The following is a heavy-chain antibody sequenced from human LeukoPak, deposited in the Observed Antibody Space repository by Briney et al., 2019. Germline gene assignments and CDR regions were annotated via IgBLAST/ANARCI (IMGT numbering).Heavy chain of an antibody. CDR2: IFYSGRT. CDR1: GDSISSRTYY. D-gene: IGHD3-10*01. CDR3: ARLYAGTRPPDY. J-gene: IGHJ4*02. Sequence: PSETLSLTCTVSGDSISSRTYYWGWIRQPPGKGLEWIGSIFYSGRTYYSPSLKSRVTISVDTSKSQFSLKLSSVTAADTAVYYCARLYAGTRPPDYWGQGTQVTVSS. V-gene: IGHV4-39*01.